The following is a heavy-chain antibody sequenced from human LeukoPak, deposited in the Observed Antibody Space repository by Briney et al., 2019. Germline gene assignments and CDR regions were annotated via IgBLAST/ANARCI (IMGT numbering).Heavy chain of an antibody. CDR3: AARNLRSIVGAGGAFDI. CDR2: IVVGSGNT. D-gene: IGHD1-26*01. Sequence: SVKVSCKASGFTFTSSAVRWVRQARGQRLEWIGWIVVGSGNTNYAQKFQERVTITRDMSTSTAYMELSSLRSEDTAVYYCAARNLRSIVGAGGAFDIWGQGTMVTVSS. V-gene: IGHV1-58*01. J-gene: IGHJ3*02. CDR1: GFTFTSSA.